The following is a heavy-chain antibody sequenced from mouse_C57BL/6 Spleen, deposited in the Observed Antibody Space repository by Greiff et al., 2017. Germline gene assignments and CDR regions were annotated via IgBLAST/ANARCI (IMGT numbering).Heavy chain of an antibody. CDR2: IDPEDGDT. Sequence: VQLQQSGAELVRPGASVKLSCTASGFNIKDYYMHWVKQRPEQGLEWIGRIDPEDGDTEYDPKFQGKATMTADTSSNTAYLQLSSLTSEDTAVYYCTTSPGGYYGGGDYWGQGTTLTVSS. V-gene: IGHV14-1*01. D-gene: IGHD2-3*01. J-gene: IGHJ2*01. CDR3: TTSPGGYYGGGDY. CDR1: GFNIKDYY.